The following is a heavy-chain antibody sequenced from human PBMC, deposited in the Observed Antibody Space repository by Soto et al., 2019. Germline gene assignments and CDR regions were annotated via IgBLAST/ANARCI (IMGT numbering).Heavy chain of an antibody. CDR2: ISSSGSTI. J-gene: IGHJ4*02. CDR3: ARGRKLGAVAGWLDY. CDR1: GFTFSDYY. D-gene: IGHD6-19*01. V-gene: IGHV3-11*01. Sequence: PGGSLRLSCAASGFTFSDYYMSWIRQAPGKGLEWVSYISSSGSTIYYADSVKGRFTISRDNAKNSLYLQMDSLRAEDTAVYYCARGRKLGAVAGWLDYWGQGTLVTVSS.